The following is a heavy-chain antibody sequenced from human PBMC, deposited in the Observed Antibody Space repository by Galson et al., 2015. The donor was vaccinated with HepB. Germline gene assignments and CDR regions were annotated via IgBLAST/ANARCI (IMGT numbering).Heavy chain of an antibody. V-gene: IGHV4-34*01. D-gene: IGHD4-23*01. CDR3: ARWKGYGGIINWFDP. CDR2: INHSGST. CDR1: GGSFSSYY. J-gene: IGHJ5*02. Sequence: ETLSLTCAVCGGSFSSYYWSWIRQPPGKGLEWIGEINHSGSTNYNPSLKSRVTISVDTSKNQFSLKLSPVTAADTAVCYCARWKGYGGIINWFDPWGQGTLVTVSS.